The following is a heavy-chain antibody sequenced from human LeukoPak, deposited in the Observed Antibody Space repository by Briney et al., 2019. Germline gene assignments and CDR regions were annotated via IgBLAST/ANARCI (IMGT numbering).Heavy chain of an antibody. Sequence: PGGSLRLSCAAPGFTFSSYSMNWVRQAPGKGLEWVSSISSSSSYIYYADSVKGRFTISRDNAKNSLYLQMNSLGAEDTAVYYCARGGSRSSSWFDPWGQGTLVTVSS. CDR1: GFTFSSYS. CDR2: ISSSSSYI. V-gene: IGHV3-21*01. D-gene: IGHD6-6*01. J-gene: IGHJ5*02. CDR3: ARGGSRSSSWFDP.